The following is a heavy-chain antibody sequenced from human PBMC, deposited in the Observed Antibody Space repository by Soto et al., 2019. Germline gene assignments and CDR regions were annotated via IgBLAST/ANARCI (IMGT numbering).Heavy chain of an antibody. V-gene: IGHV3-23*01. CDR2: ISGSGSST. D-gene: IGHD3-22*01. CDR1: GFTFSSYA. J-gene: IGHJ6*02. Sequence: PGGSLRLSCAASGFTFSSYAMSWVRQAPGKGLEWVSAISGSGSSTYYADSVKGRFTISRDNSKNTLYLQMNSLRAEDTAVYYCAKSYYDSSGYYHPYYYYGMDVWGQGTTVTVSS. CDR3: AKSYYDSSGYYHPYYYYGMDV.